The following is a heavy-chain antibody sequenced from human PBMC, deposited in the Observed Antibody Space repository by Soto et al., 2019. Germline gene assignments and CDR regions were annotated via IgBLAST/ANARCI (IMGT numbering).Heavy chain of an antibody. CDR1: GGSISSYY. V-gene: IGHV4-59*01. D-gene: IGHD5-18*01. Sequence: QVQLQESGPGLVKPSETLSLTCTVSGGSISSYYWSWIRQPPGKGLEWIGYIYYSGSTNYNPSLKSRVTLSVDTSKNQFSLKLSSVTAADTAVYYCARGTSGYSYGYVSYGAPFDYWGQGTLVTVSS. CDR3: ARGTSGYSYGYVSYGAPFDY. CDR2: IYYSGST. J-gene: IGHJ4*02.